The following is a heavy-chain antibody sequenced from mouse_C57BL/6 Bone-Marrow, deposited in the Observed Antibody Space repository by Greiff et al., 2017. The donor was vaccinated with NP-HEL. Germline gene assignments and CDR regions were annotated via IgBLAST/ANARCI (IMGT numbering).Heavy chain of an antibody. CDR2: ISYSGST. CDR1: GYSITSDY. V-gene: IGHV3-8*01. D-gene: IGHD1-1*01. J-gene: IGHJ2*01. Sequence: EVQLKESGPGLAKPSQTLSLTCSVTGYSITSDYWNWIRKFPGNKLEYMGYISYSGSTYYNPSLKRRISITRDTSKNQYYLQLNSVTTEDTATYYCARSSIYYYGSSYGYFDYWGQVTTLTVSS. CDR3: ARSSIYYYGSSYGYFDY.